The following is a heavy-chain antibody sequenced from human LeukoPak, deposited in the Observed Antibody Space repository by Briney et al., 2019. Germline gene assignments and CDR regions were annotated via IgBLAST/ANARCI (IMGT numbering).Heavy chain of an antibody. V-gene: IGHV4-39*07. J-gene: IGHJ4*02. Sequence: SETLSLTCTVSGGSISSSSYYWGWIRQPPGKGLEWIGSIYYSGSTNYNPSLKSRVTISVDTSKNQFSLKLSSVTAADTAVYYCARRAPHTAMESDPIDYWGQGTLVTVSS. CDR2: IYYSGST. CDR3: ARRAPHTAMESDPIDY. CDR1: GGSISSSSYY. D-gene: IGHD5-18*01.